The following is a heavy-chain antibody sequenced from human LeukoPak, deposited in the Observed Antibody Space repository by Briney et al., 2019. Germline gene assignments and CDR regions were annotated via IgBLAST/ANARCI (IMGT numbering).Heavy chain of an antibody. V-gene: IGHV4-34*01. CDR3: ARDRDILTGGFDY. Sequence: SETLSLTCAVYGGSFSGYYWSWIRQPPGKGLEWIGEINHSGSTNYNPSLKSRVTISVDTSKNQFSLKLSSVTAADTAVYYCARDRDILTGGFDYWGQGTLVTVSS. CDR2: INHSGST. J-gene: IGHJ4*02. D-gene: IGHD3-9*01. CDR1: GGSFSGYY.